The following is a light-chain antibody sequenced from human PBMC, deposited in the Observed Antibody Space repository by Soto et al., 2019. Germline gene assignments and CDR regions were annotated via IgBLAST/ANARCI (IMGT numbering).Light chain of an antibody. J-gene: IGKJ3*01. Sequence: EIVLTQSPGTLSVSPGERVTLSCRASQSVSSNYLAWYQQRPGQAPRLVIFGASYRATGIPDSFSGSGSGTDFALTIGRLEPEDFAVYYCQQYSSSPPEFTFGPGTKVDSK. CDR3: QQYSSSPPEFT. CDR2: GAS. CDR1: QSVSSNY. V-gene: IGKV3-20*01.